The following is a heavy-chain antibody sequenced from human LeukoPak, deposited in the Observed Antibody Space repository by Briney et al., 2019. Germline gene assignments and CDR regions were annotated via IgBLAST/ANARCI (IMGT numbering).Heavy chain of an antibody. CDR1: GFTFDDYA. Sequence: PGGSLRLSCAASGFTFDDYAMHWVRQAPGKGLEWVSLITWDGGSTYYADSVKGRFTISRDNSKNSLYLQMNSLRTEDTALYYCAKDTGTGTETFDIWGQGTMVTVSS. V-gene: IGHV3-43D*03. D-gene: IGHD3/OR15-3a*01. CDR3: AKDTGTGTETFDI. J-gene: IGHJ3*02. CDR2: ITWDGGST.